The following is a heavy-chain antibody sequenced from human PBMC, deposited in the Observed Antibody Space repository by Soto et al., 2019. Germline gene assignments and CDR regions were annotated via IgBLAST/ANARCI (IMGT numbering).Heavy chain of an antibody. CDR2: ISGNNGDT. Sequence: QVQLVQSGAEVKKSGASMKVSCKASGYTFTNYGVAWVRRAPGQGLEWMGWISGNNGDTKYAQNLQNRVTMTTDTSTNTAYMEVRSLRSDDTAVYYCGRGGLAVSGTYYYWGQGTLVTVSS. CDR3: GRGGLAVSGTYYY. V-gene: IGHV1-18*01. D-gene: IGHD6-19*01. CDR1: GYTFTNYG. J-gene: IGHJ4*02.